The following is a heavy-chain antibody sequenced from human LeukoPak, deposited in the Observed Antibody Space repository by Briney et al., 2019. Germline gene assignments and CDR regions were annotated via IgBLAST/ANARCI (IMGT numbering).Heavy chain of an antibody. CDR2: ISGSSGST. CDR1: GFTFSSHA. Sequence: PGGSLRLSCAASGFTFSSHAMSWVRQAPGKGLEWVSGISGSSGSTYYADSVKGRFTISRDNSKNTLYLQMNSLRVEDTAVYYCARGRYDSSGYYIDYWGQGTLVTVSS. D-gene: IGHD3-22*01. CDR3: ARGRYDSSGYYIDY. V-gene: IGHV3-23*01. J-gene: IGHJ4*02.